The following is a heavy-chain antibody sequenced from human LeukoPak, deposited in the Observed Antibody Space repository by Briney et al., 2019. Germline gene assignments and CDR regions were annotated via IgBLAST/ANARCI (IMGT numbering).Heavy chain of an antibody. J-gene: IGHJ4*02. V-gene: IGHV3-33*01. Sequence: PGRSLRLSCAASGFTFSTYAMHWVRQAPGKGLEWVTMIWHDGSHKYYTDSVRGRFTISRDNSKNTVYLQMNSLRAEDTAVYYCAGEIFGSASYPDYWGQGTLVTVSS. CDR2: IWHDGSHK. D-gene: IGHD3-10*01. CDR3: AGEIFGSASYPDY. CDR1: GFTFSTYA.